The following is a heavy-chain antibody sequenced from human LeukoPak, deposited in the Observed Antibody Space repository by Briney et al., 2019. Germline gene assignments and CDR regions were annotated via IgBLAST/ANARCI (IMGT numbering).Heavy chain of an antibody. D-gene: IGHD3-10*01. Sequence: SETLSLTCTVSGGSISSSSYYWGWIRQPPGKGLEWIGSIYYSGSTYYNPSLKSRVTISVDTSRNQLSLKLSSVTAADTAVYYCARVNGWGVHLPYNWFDPWGQGTLVTVSS. CDR3: ARVNGWGVHLPYNWFDP. CDR1: GGSISSSSYY. CDR2: IYYSGST. J-gene: IGHJ5*02. V-gene: IGHV4-39*07.